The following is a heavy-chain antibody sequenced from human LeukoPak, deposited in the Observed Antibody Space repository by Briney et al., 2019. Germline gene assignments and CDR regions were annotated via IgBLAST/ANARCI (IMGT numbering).Heavy chain of an antibody. CDR1: GYTFTGYY. Sequence: ASVKVSCKASGYTFTGYYMHWVRQAPGQGLEWMGWINSNNGGTNYAQKFQGRVTMTRDTSISTAYMELNRLRSDDTAVYYCARDLYRSSSGYWGQGTLVTVSS. J-gene: IGHJ4*02. V-gene: IGHV1-2*02. CDR3: ARDLYRSSSGY. CDR2: INSNNGGT. D-gene: IGHD6-6*01.